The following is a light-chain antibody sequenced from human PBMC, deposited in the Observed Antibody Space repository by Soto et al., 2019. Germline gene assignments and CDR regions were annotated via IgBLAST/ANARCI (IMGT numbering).Light chain of an antibody. CDR3: QQANSFPLT. J-gene: IGKJ4*01. Sequence: DIHMTQSPSSVSASVGDRVTITCRASTGISSWLAWYQQKPGKAPKLLIYTVSSLQSGVPSRFSGSGSGTDCTRTISSLQHEDFATYYGQQANSFPLTFGGRTKVEIK. CDR1: TGISSW. V-gene: IGKV1-12*01. CDR2: TVS.